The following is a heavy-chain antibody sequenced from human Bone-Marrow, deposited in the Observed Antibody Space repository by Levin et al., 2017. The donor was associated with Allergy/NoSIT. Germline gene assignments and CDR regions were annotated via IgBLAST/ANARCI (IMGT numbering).Heavy chain of an antibody. CDR3: ARGEGREVDFDY. Sequence: PSETLSLTCTVSGGSISSGDYYWSWIRQPPGKGLEWIGYIYYSGSTYYNPSLKSRVTISVDTSKNQFSLKLSSVTAADTAVYYCARGEGREVDFDYWGQGTLVTVSS. V-gene: IGHV4-30-4*01. CDR1: GGSISSGDYY. CDR2: IYYSGST. D-gene: IGHD1-26*01. J-gene: IGHJ4*02.